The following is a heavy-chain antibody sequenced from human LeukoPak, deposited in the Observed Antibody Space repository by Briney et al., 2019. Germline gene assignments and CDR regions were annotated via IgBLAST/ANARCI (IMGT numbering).Heavy chain of an antibody. V-gene: IGHV3-21*01. CDR1: GFTFSSYS. Sequence: GGSLRLSCTASGFTFSSYSMNWVRHAPGKGREWVSSISSSSSYIYYADSVKGRFTISRDNAKNSPYLQMNSLRAEDTAVYYCARDQMAAAAALDYWGQGTLVTVSS. CDR3: ARDQMAAAAALDY. J-gene: IGHJ4*02. CDR2: ISSSSSYI. D-gene: IGHD6-13*01.